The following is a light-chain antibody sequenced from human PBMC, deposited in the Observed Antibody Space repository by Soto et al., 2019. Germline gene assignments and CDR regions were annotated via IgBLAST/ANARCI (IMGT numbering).Light chain of an antibody. CDR2: TTN. Sequence: QSVLTQPHSASGTPGQRVTTSCSGSSSNIGTSSVHWFQQLPGTAPKLLISTTNQRPSGVPERFSGSKSGTSASLAISGPQSEDEADYYCAAWDDSLNGHVFGTGTKVTVL. J-gene: IGLJ1*01. V-gene: IGLV1-44*01. CDR1: SSNIGTSS. CDR3: AAWDDSLNGHV.